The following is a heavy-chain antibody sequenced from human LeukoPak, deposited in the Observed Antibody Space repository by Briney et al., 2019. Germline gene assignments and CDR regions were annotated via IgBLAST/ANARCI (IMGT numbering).Heavy chain of an antibody. CDR2: ISGSGGST. CDR1: GFTFSSYA. J-gene: IGHJ4*02. CDR3: AKDTPYSSGWSYYFDY. D-gene: IGHD6-19*01. Sequence: GGSLRLSCAASGFTFSSYAMSWVRQAPGKGLEWVSAISGSGGSTYYADSVKGRFTISRDNSKNTLYLQMNSLRAEDTAVYYCAKDTPYSSGWSYYFDYWGQGTLVTVSS. V-gene: IGHV3-23*01.